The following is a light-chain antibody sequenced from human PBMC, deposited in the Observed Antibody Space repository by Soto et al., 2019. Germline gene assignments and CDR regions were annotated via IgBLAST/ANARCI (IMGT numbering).Light chain of an antibody. J-gene: IGKJ1*01. CDR3: QQYITYSWT. CDR2: AAS. V-gene: IGKV1-9*01. CDR1: QGINRF. Sequence: DIQLTQSPSFLSASVGDRVTITCRASQGINRFLAWYQQKPGKAPKLLIYAASTLQSGVPSRFSGSGSGTEFTLTISSLQPDDFATYYCQQYITYSWTFGQGTKVDIK.